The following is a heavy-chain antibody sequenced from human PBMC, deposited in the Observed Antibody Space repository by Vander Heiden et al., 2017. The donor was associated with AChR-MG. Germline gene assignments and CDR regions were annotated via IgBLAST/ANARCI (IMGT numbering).Heavy chain of an antibody. CDR2: IIPIFGTA. D-gene: IGHD2-8*01. CDR3: ARDLFVVAGGCTNGVCYPLGMDA. Sequence: QVQLVQSGAEVKKPGSSVKVSCKASGGTFSNYAISWVRQAPGQGLEWMGGIIPIFGTANYAQKFQGRVTITADESTSTAYMELSSLRSEDTAVYYCARDLFVVAGGCTNGVCYPLGMDAWGQGTTVTVSS. V-gene: IGHV1-69*01. J-gene: IGHJ6*02. CDR1: GGTFSNYA.